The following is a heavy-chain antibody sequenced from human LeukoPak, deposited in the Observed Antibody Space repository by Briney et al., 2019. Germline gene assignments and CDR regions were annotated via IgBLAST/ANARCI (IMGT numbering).Heavy chain of an antibody. CDR3: ARNRHHYGSGSYRIAPALPHYFDY. J-gene: IGHJ4*02. Sequence: SQTLSLTCAISGDSVSGNSVAWNWIRQSPSRGLEWLGRAYYRSKWYYDYAVSLQGRITINPDTSKNQFSLKLSSVTAADTAVYYCARNRHHYGSGSYRIAPALPHYFDYWGQGTLVTVSS. V-gene: IGHV6-1*01. CDR2: AYYRSKWYY. D-gene: IGHD3-10*01. CDR1: GDSVSGNSVA.